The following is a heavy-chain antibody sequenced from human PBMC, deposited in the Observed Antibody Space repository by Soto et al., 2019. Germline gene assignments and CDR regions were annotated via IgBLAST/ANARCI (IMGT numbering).Heavy chain of an antibody. D-gene: IGHD1-1*01. CDR3: GRNGRGTYYYYGMDV. V-gene: IGHV4-59*01. J-gene: IGHJ6*02. Sequence: SETLSLTCPVSGASISSYYWSWIRQPPGTGLEWIGSIYYSGSPSYNPSLKSRVTISVDTSTNQPSLQLTALHVADTAVYYSGRNGRGTYYYYGMDVWGQGTTVTVSS. CDR1: GASISSYY. CDR2: IYYSGSP.